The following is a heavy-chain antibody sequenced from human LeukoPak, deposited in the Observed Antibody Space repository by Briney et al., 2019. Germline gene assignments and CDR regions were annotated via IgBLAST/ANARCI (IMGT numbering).Heavy chain of an antibody. D-gene: IGHD5-18*01. V-gene: IGHV4-59*01. Sequence: PSETLSLTCTVSGGSISSYYWSWIRQPPGKGLEWIGYTYYSGSTNYNPSLKSRVTISVDTSKNQFSLKLSSVTAADTAVYYCARDSGSYGYPYYYYGMDVWGQGTTVTVSS. CDR1: GGSISSYY. J-gene: IGHJ6*02. CDR3: ARDSGSYGYPYYYYGMDV. CDR2: TYYSGST.